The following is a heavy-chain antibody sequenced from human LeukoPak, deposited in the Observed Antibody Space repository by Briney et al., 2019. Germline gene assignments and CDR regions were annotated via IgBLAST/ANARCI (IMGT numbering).Heavy chain of an antibody. Sequence: GGSLRLSCAASGFTFSNYIMHWVRQAPGKGLDWVAVILENGSNQYYADSVKGRFTISRDNSKNTLYLQMNSLRAEDTAVYYCAKEAYDSSGYYLDYWGQGTLVTVSS. CDR3: AKEAYDSSGYYLDY. J-gene: IGHJ4*02. V-gene: IGHV3-30*04. D-gene: IGHD3-22*01. CDR1: GFTFSNYI. CDR2: ILENGSNQ.